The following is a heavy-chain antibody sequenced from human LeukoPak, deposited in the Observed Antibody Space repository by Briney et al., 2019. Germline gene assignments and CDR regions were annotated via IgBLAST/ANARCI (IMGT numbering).Heavy chain of an antibody. V-gene: IGHV3-15*01. CDR2: IKSKTDGGTT. Sequence: GGSLRLSCAASGFTFSNAWMSWVRQAPGKGLEWVGRIKSKTDGGTTDYAAPVKGRFTIPRDDSKNTLYLQMNSLKTEDTAVYYCTTYYDSSGYTHYYFDYWGQGTLVTVSS. CDR3: TTYYDSSGYTHYYFDY. D-gene: IGHD3-22*01. CDR1: GFTFSNAW. J-gene: IGHJ4*02.